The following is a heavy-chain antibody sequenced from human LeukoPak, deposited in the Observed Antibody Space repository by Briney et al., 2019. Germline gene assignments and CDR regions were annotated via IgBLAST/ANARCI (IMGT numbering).Heavy chain of an antibody. Sequence: ASVKVSCKASGYTFSSYGINWVRQAPGQGLEWMGWISTYNGKTNYAQKVQGRVTMTTETSASTAYMELRSLRSDDTAVYYCARGPVVNDYWGQGTQVTVSS. J-gene: IGHJ4*02. D-gene: IGHD2-2*01. V-gene: IGHV1-18*01. CDR3: ARGPVVNDY. CDR1: GYTFSSYG. CDR2: ISTYNGKT.